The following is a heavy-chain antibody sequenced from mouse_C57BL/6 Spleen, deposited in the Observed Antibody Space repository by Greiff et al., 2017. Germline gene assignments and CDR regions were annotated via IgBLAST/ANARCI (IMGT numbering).Heavy chain of an antibody. CDR3: AKNYYGSSYGYFDV. D-gene: IGHD1-1*01. CDR1: GFSLTSYG. Sequence: VKLVESGPGLVQPSQSLSITCTVSGFSLTSYGVHWVRQPPGKGLEWLGVIWSGGSTDYNAAFISRLSISKDNSKSQVFFKMNSLQADDTAIYYGAKNYYGSSYGYFDVWGTGTTVTVSS. J-gene: IGHJ1*03. CDR2: IWSGGST. V-gene: IGHV2-4*01.